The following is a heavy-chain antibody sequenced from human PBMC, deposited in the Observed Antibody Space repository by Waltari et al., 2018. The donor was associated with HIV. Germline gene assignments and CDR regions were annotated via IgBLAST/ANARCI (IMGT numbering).Heavy chain of an antibody. CDR3: TSTGGGITDY. D-gene: IGHD2-15*01. V-gene: IGHV3-15*01. CDR2: IKSEDDGGTT. Sequence: EVQLVESGGGLVKPGESLRLSCAASGFTLTNAWMSWVRQAPGKGLEWVGRIKSEDDGGTTDDAAPVKGRFTISRDDSKNALYLQMNSLKTEDTARYYCTSTGGGITDYWGQGTLVTVSS. J-gene: IGHJ4*02. CDR1: GFTLTNAW.